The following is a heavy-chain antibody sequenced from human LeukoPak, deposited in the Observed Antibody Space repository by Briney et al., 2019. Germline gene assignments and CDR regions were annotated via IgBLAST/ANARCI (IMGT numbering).Heavy chain of an antibody. CDR3: ARVWIQLWPDYFDY. CDR2: ISGSGGST. Sequence: GGSLRLSCAASGFTFSSYAMSWVCQAPGKGLEWVSVISGSGGSTYYADSVKGRFTISRDNSKNTLYLQMNSLRAEDTAVYYCARVWIQLWPDYFDYWGQGTLVTVSS. J-gene: IGHJ4*02. V-gene: IGHV3-23*01. D-gene: IGHD5-18*01. CDR1: GFTFSSYA.